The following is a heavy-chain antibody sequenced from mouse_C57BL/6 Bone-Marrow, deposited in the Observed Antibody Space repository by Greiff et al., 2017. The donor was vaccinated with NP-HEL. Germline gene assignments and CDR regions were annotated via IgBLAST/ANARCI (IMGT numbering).Heavy chain of an antibody. D-gene: IGHD2-4*01. V-gene: IGHV5-12*01. J-gene: IGHJ3*01. CDR1: GFTFSDYY. Sequence: EVKVVESGGGLVQPGGSLKLSCAASGFTFSDYYMYWVRQTPEKRLEWVAYISNGGGSTYYPDTVKGRFTISRDNAKNTLYLQMSRLKSEDTAMYYCARRGDYDGFAYWGQGTLVTVSA. CDR3: ARRGDYDGFAY. CDR2: ISNGGGST.